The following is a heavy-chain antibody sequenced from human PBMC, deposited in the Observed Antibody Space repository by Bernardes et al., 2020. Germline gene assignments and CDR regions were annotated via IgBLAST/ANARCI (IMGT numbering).Heavy chain of an antibody. V-gene: IGHV1-2*04. CDR1: GYTFTGYY. CDR2: INPNSGGT. Sequence: ASVKVSCKASGYTFTGYYMHWVRQAPGQGLEWMGWINPNSGGTNYAQKFQGWVTMTRDTSISTAYMELSRLRSDDTAVYYCARGRPEGYSHSDFDYWGQGTLVTVSS. CDR3: ARGRPEGYSHSDFDY. J-gene: IGHJ4*02. D-gene: IGHD3-22*01.